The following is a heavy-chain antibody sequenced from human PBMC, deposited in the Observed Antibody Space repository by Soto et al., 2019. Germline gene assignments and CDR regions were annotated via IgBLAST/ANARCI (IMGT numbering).Heavy chain of an antibody. CDR3: AREATAYPGALDDAFDL. V-gene: IGHV3-73*02. CDR2: IRNKVHSYAT. CDR1: GFTFSGSS. Sequence: EVQLVESGGGLVQPGGSLKLSCAASGFTFSGSSVHWVRQASGKGLEWVGRIRNKVHSYATAYAASVRGRFTISRDDSKNTTFLQMKSLNTEDTAVYYCAREATAYPGALDDAFDLWGPGTMVTVSS. D-gene: IGHD1-1*01. J-gene: IGHJ3*01.